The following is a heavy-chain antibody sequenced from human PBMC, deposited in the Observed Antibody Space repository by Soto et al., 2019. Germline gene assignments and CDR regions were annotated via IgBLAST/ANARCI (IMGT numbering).Heavy chain of an antibody. D-gene: IGHD2-2*01. J-gene: IGHJ5*02. CDR2: INPNSGGT. CDR3: ARGRPVVPAATQNWFDP. CDR1: GYTFTGYY. Sequence: ASVKVSCKASGYTFTGYYMHWVRQAPGQGLEWMGWINPNSGGTNYAQKFQGWVTMTRDTSISTAYMELSRLRSDDTAVYYCARGRPVVPAATQNWFDPWGQGTLVTVSS. V-gene: IGHV1-2*04.